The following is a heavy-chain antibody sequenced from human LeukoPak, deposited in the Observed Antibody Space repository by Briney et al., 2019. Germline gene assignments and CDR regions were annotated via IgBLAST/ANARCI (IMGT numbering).Heavy chain of an antibody. CDR3: ARATVXXVIPFDY. CDR2: ISYSGST. D-gene: IGHD6-19*01. CDR1: GGSIXXXX. J-gene: IGHJ4*01. V-gene: IGHV4-59*01. Sequence: SLTXTVSGGSIXXXXXSWXXXXPXXGXEWIGYISYSGSTNYNPSLKSRVSISVDTSKNQFSLKLSSVTAADTAVYYCARATVXXVIPFDYWGXXXXXXXXS.